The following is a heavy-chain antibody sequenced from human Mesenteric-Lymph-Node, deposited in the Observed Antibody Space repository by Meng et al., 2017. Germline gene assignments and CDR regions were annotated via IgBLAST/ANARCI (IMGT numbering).Heavy chain of an antibody. CDR1: CGSISSSSYY. CDR3: ARDLYYYDSSGYYYGYFQH. CDR2: IYYSGST. V-gene: IGHV4-39*07. J-gene: IGHJ1*01. Sequence: LQGSGPALVKPSETQSLTCTVSCGSISSSSYYWGWIRQPPGKGLEWIGSIYYSGSTYYNPSLKSRVTISVDTSKNQFSLKLSSVTAADTAVYYCARDLYYYDSSGYYYGYFQHWGQGTLVTVSS. D-gene: IGHD3-22*01.